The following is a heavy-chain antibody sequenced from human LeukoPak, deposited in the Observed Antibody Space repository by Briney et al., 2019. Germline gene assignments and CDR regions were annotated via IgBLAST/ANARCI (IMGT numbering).Heavy chain of an antibody. V-gene: IGHV4-34*01. J-gene: IGHJ5*02. CDR2: INHSGST. CDR3: ARGMLVRGLVRDFNWFDP. Sequence: TSETLSLTCAVYGGSFSGYYWSWIRQPPGKGLEWIGEINHSGSTNYNPSLKSRVTISVDTSKNQFSLKLSSVTAADTAVYYCARGMLVRGLVRDFNWFDPWGQGTLVTVSS. CDR1: GGSFSGYY. D-gene: IGHD6-19*01.